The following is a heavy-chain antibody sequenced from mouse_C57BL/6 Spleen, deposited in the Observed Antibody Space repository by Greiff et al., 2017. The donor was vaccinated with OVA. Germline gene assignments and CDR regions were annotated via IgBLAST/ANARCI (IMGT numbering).Heavy chain of an antibody. CDR1: GYTFTSYG. V-gene: IGHV1-81*01. D-gene: IGHD1-1*01. CDR2: IYPRSGNT. Sequence: QVQLQQSGAELARPGASVKLSCKASGYTFTSYGISWVKQRTGQGLEWIGEIYPRSGNTYYNEKFKGKATLTADKSSSTAYMELRSLTSEDSAVYFCAYYYGSNPFAYWGQGTLVTVSA. J-gene: IGHJ3*01. CDR3: AYYYGSNPFAY.